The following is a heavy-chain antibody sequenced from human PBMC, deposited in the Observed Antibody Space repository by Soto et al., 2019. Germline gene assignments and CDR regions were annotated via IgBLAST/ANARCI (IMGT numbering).Heavy chain of an antibody. V-gene: IGHV1-18*01. CDR3: ARGSGPLSVGGYWRY. D-gene: IGHD2-21*02. CDR2: ISAYNGNT. CDR1: GYTFTSYG. Sequence: QVQLVQSGAEVKKPGASVKVSCKASGYTFTSYGISWVRQAPGQGLEWMGWISAYNGNTNDPQKLQGRVTMTTNTATSKDYMELRSLRSDATAVYYCARGSGPLSVGGYWRYWGQGTLVTVSS. J-gene: IGHJ4*02.